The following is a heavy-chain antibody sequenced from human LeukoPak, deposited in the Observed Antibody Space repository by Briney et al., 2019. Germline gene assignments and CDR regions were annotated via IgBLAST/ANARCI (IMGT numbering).Heavy chain of an antibody. CDR2: ISYDGSNK. V-gene: IGHV3-30*18. J-gene: IGHJ6*02. Sequence: GGSLRLSCAASGFTFSSYGMHWVRQAPGKGLEWVAVISYDGSNKYYADSVKGRFTISRDNSKNTLYLQMNSLRAEDTAVYYCAKATVTPYYYYGMDVWGQGTTVTVSS. CDR3: AKATVTPYYYYGMDV. CDR1: GFTFSSYG. D-gene: IGHD4-17*01.